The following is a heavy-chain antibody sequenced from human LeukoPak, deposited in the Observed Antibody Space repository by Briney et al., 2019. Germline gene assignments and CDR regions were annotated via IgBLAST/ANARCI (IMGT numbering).Heavy chain of an antibody. CDR1: GFTFSDYY. CDR2: ISSSGSTI. D-gene: IGHD3-16*02. CDR3: ARELFVRRTFGGVIVIFGY. V-gene: IGHV3-11*01. Sequence: GGSLRLSCAASGFTFSDYYMSWIRQAPGKGLEWVSYISSSGSTIYYADSVKGRFTISRDNAKNSLYLQMNSLRAEDTAVYYCARELFVRRTFGGVIVIFGYWGQGTLVTVSS. J-gene: IGHJ4*02.